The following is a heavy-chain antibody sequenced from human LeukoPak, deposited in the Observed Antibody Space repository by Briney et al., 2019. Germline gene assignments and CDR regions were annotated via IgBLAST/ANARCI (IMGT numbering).Heavy chain of an antibody. CDR2: ISGSGGST. CDR3: AKGFLGSGSYYNRRGAFDY. D-gene: IGHD3-10*01. J-gene: IGHJ4*02. CDR1: GFTFSSYA. Sequence: PGGSLRLSCAASGFTFSSYAMSWVRQAPGKGLEWVSAISGSGGSTYYADSVKGRFTISRDNSKNTLYLQMNSLRAEDTAVYYCAKGFLGSGSYYNRRGAFDYWGQGTLVTVSS. V-gene: IGHV3-23*01.